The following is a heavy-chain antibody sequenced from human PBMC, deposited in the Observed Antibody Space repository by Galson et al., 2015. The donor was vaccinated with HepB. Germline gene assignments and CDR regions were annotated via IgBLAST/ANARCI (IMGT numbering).Heavy chain of an antibody. Sequence: SLRLSCAASGFPFNNAWMTWVRQAPGMGLEWVGRIKSKTDGETTDYAAPVKGRFTISRDDSKNRLYLQMNSLKTEDTAVYYCTTDVYYSTYWSWLDPWGQGTLVIVSS. CDR3: TTDVYYSTYWSWLDP. CDR1: GFPFNNAW. CDR2: IKSKTDGETT. D-gene: IGHD2-8*02. J-gene: IGHJ5*02. V-gene: IGHV3-15*01.